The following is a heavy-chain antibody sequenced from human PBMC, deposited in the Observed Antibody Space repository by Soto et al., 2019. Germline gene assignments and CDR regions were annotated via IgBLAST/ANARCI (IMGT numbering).Heavy chain of an antibody. CDR3: AKVDSPLNIVVVVAATVDY. CDR1: GFTFSSYA. D-gene: IGHD2-15*01. J-gene: IGHJ4*02. Sequence: PGGSLRLSCAASGFTFSSYAMSWVRQAPGKGLEWVSAISGSGGSTYYADSVKGRFTISRDNSKNTLYLQMNSLRAEDTAVYYCAKVDSPLNIVVVVAATVDYWGQGTLVTVSS. V-gene: IGHV3-23*01. CDR2: ISGSGGST.